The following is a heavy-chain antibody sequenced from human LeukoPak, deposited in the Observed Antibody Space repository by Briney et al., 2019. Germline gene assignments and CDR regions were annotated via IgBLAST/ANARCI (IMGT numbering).Heavy chain of an antibody. J-gene: IGHJ6*02. CDR3: ARVVVGGWNYYGMDV. V-gene: IGHV3-21*01. CDR1: GFTFSSYT. D-gene: IGHD2-15*01. Sequence: TGGSLRLSCAASGFTFSSYTMNWVRQAPGKGLEWVSFTTTTTSDTYYADSVKGRFTISRDNAKNSLYLQMNSLRAEDTAVYYCARVVVGGWNYYGMDVWGQGTTVTVSS. CDR2: TTTTTSDT.